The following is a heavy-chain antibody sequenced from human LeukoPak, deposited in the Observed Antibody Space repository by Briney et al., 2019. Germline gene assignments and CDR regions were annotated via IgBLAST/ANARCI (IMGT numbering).Heavy chain of an antibody. V-gene: IGHV1-69*01. CDR1: GDTFSSYT. CDR2: IIPIFGTA. Sequence: SVKVSCKASGDTFSSYTISWVRQAPGQGLEWMGGIIPIFGTANYAQKFQGRVTITADESTSTAYMELRSLRSDDTAVYYCARTYYYGSGSYANYFDYWGQGTLVTVSS. CDR3: ARTYYYGSGSYANYFDY. D-gene: IGHD3-10*01. J-gene: IGHJ4*02.